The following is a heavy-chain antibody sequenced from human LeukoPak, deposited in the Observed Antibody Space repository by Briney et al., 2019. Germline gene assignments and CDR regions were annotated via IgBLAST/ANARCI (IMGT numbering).Heavy chain of an antibody. Sequence: KPSETLSLTCTVSGGSISSGGYYWSWIRQHPGKGLEWIGYIYYSGSTYYNPSLKSRVTISVDTSKNQFSLKPSSVTAADTAVYYCARERRGDNRDGYNPLDYWGQGTLVTVSS. J-gene: IGHJ4*02. CDR3: ARERRGDNRDGYNPLDY. D-gene: IGHD5-24*01. CDR1: GGSISSGGYY. V-gene: IGHV4-31*03. CDR2: IYYSGST.